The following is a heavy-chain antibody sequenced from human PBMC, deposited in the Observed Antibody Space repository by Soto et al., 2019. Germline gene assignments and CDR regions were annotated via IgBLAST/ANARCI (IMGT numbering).Heavy chain of an antibody. J-gene: IGHJ4*02. CDR1: GGTFSSYA. D-gene: IGHD3-22*01. V-gene: IGHV1-69*01. Sequence: QVQLVQSGAEVKKPGSSVKVSCKASGGTFSSYAISWVRQAPGQGLEWMGGIIPIFGTANYAQRSQGRVTITADESTSTGYMEPSRLRSEDTPVYYCARSPGSSTVLDDYYDSSGYYGAFDYWGQGTMDTVST. CDR2: IIPIFGTA. CDR3: ARSPGSSTVLDDYYDSSGYYGAFDY.